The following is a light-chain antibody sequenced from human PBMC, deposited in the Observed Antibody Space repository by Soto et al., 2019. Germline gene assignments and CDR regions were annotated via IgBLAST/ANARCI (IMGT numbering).Light chain of an antibody. V-gene: IGLV2-14*01. CDR2: DVS. Sequence: QSALIQPASVSGSPGQSITISCTGTSSDVGAYNHVSWYQQHPGKAPKLMIYDVSNRPSGVSNRFSGSKSGNTASLTISGLQAEDEADYHCSSYTSTNTPVFGGGTKLTVL. J-gene: IGLJ2*01. CDR3: SSYTSTNTPV. CDR1: SSDVGAYNH.